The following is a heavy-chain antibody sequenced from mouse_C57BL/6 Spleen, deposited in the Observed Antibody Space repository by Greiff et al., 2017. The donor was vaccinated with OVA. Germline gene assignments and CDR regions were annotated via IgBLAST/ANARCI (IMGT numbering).Heavy chain of an antibody. J-gene: IGHJ1*03. V-gene: IGHV1-69*01. Sequence: VQLQQPGAELVMPGASVKLSCKASGYTFTSYWMHWVKQRPGQGLEWIGELDPSDSYTNYNQKFKGKSTLTVDKSSSTAYMQLSSLTSEDSAVYYCARNYYGSRGYFDVWGTGTTVTVSS. CDR1: GYTFTSYW. CDR3: ARNYYGSRGYFDV. CDR2: LDPSDSYT. D-gene: IGHD1-1*01.